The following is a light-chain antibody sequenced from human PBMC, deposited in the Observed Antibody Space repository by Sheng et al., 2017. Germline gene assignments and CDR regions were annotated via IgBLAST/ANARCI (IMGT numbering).Light chain of an antibody. J-gene: IGKJ1*01. CDR3: QQYDNLPTWT. CDR1: QDISNY. CDR2: DAS. Sequence: DIQMTQSPSSLSASVGDRVTITCQASQDISNYLNWYQQKPGKAPKLLIYDASNLETGVPSRFSGSGSGTDFTFTISSLQPEDIATYYCQQYDNLPTWTFGQGPKVE. V-gene: IGKV1-33*01.